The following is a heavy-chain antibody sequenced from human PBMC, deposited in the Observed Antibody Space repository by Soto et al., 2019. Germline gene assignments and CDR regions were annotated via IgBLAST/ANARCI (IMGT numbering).Heavy chain of an antibody. CDR3: AKGTLGQFGVVIILFDY. J-gene: IGHJ4*02. CDR2: ISGSVGST. CDR1: GFTFSSYA. D-gene: IGHD3-3*01. Sequence: GGSLRLSCAASGFTFSSYAMSWVRQAPGKGLEWVSAISGSVGSTYYADSVKGRLTISRDNSKNTLYLQMNSLRAEDTAVYYCAKGTLGQFGVVIILFDYWGQGTLVTLSS. V-gene: IGHV3-23*01.